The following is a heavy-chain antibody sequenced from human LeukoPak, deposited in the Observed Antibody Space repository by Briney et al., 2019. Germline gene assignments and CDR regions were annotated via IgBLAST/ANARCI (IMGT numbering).Heavy chain of an antibody. D-gene: IGHD2-15*01. Sequence: SETLFLTCAVSGDSINSFYWSWIRQPPGKGLEWIGYVFHTGDTNSNPSLKSRVTVSLDTSTSQVSLRLTSVTAADTAVYYCARHPFATPFDHWGRGILVTVSS. CDR2: VFHTGDT. CDR3: ARHPFATPFDH. J-gene: IGHJ4*02. V-gene: IGHV4-59*08. CDR1: GDSINSFY.